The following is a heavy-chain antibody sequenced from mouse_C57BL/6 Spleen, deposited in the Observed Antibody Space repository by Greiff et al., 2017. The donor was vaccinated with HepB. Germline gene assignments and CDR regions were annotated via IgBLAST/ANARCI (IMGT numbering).Heavy chain of an antibody. Sequence: QVQLKQPGAELVKPGASVKLSCKASGYTFTSYWMQWVKQRPGQGLEWIGEIDPSDSYTNYNQKFKGKATLTVDTSSSTAYMQLSSLTSEDSAVYYCARWGVYGGAYWGQGTLVTVSA. CDR1: GYTFTSYW. V-gene: IGHV1-50*01. CDR3: ARWGVYGGAY. CDR2: IDPSDSYT. J-gene: IGHJ3*01. D-gene: IGHD1-1*01.